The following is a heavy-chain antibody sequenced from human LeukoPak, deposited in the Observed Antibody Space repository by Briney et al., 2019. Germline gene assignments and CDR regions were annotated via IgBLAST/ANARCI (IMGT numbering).Heavy chain of an antibody. Sequence: PGGSLRLSCAASGFIVSSNYMSWVRQAPGKGLEWVSSISSSSSYIYYADSVKGRFTISRDNAKNTLYRQMNSLRAEDTAVYFCARDLLGEPGNFDYWGQGTLVTVSS. J-gene: IGHJ4*02. CDR2: ISSSSSYI. V-gene: IGHV3-21*01. CDR3: ARDLLGEPGNFDY. D-gene: IGHD3-16*01. CDR1: GFIVSSNY.